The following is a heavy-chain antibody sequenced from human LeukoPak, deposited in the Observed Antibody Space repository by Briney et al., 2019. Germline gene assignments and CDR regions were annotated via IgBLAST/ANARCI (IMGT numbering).Heavy chain of an antibody. D-gene: IGHD6-6*01. CDR3: ASLIREYCSSSTLFDY. Sequence: SETLSLTCTVSGGSLSSSSYYWGWIRQPPGKGLEWIGSIYYSGGTYYNPSLKSRVTISVDTSKNQFSLKLSSVTAADTAVYYCASLIREYCSSSTLFDYWGQGTLVTVSS. CDR2: IYYSGGT. J-gene: IGHJ4*02. CDR1: GGSLSSSSYY. V-gene: IGHV4-39*07.